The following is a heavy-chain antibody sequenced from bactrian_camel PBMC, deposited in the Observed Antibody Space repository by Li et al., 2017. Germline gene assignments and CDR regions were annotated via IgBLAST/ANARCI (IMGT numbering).Heavy chain of an antibody. V-gene: IGHV3S54*01. J-gene: IGHJ4*01. D-gene: IGHD5*01. CDR2: ISTATWGPIT. CDR3: AAGPRVLRWLQAGQYNY. CDR1: GSTYSTKY. Sequence: VQLVESGGGSVQAGGSLRLSCAVSGSTYSTKYVGWFRQAPGKEREGVAAISTATWGPITYYDDSVKGRFTISQDSAKTTVYLQMDSLKPEDTAMYYCAAGPRVLRWLQAGQYNYWGQGTQVTVS.